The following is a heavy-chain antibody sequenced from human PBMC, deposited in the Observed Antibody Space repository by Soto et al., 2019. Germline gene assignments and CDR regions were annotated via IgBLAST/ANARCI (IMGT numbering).Heavy chain of an antibody. V-gene: IGHV3-49*05. CDR2: IRSKAYGGTT. D-gene: IGHD3-10*01. CDR1: GFTFGDYA. CDR3: TRRGWHGSGENYFDY. Sequence: EVQLVESGGGLVKPGRSLRLSCTASGFTFGDYAMSWFRQAPGKGLEWVGFIRSKAYGGTTEYAASVKGRFTISRDDSKSIAYLQMNSLKTEDTAVYYCTRRGWHGSGENYFDYWGQGTLVTVSS. J-gene: IGHJ4*02.